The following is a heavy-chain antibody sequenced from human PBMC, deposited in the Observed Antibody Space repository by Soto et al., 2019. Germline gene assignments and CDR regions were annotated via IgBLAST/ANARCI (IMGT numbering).Heavy chain of an antibody. CDR2: ISSSSSYI. D-gene: IGHD6-19*01. J-gene: IGHJ4*02. CDR1: GFTFSSYS. V-gene: IGHV3-21*01. CDR3: ARCIAVAGTPKDFDY. Sequence: VGSLRLSCAASGFTFSSYSMNWVRQAPGKGLEWVSSISSSSSYIYYADSVKGRFTISRDNAKNSLYLQMNSLRAEDTAVYYCARCIAVAGTPKDFDYWGQGTLVTVSS.